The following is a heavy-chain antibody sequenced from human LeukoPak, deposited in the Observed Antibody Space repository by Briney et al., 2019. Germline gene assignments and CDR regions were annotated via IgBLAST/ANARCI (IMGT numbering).Heavy chain of an antibody. Sequence: TGGSLRLSCAASGFTFSSYAMHWVRQAPGKGLEYVSAISSNGGSTYYANSVKGRFTISRDNSKNTLYLQMGSLRAEDMAVYYCARGGTYYYDSSGYPLDYWGQGTLVTVSS. CDR2: ISSNGGST. D-gene: IGHD3-22*01. V-gene: IGHV3-64*01. J-gene: IGHJ4*02. CDR3: ARGGTYYYDSSGYPLDY. CDR1: GFTFSSYA.